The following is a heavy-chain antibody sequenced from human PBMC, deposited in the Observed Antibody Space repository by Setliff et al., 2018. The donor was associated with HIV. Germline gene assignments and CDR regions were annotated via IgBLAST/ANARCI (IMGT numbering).Heavy chain of an antibody. D-gene: IGHD3-16*01. J-gene: IGHJ5*02. CDR2: IHTTGST. CDR1: GDSISSGSYY. V-gene: IGHV4-61*09. CDR3: AKRTFGSGRFDP. Sequence: SETLSLTCSVSGDSISSGSYYWSWIRLPAGKGLEWIGQIHTTGSTNYNPSLKSRVTISMDTSKNQFSLKLNSVTATDTAVYYCAKRTFGSGRFDPWGQGTLVTVSS.